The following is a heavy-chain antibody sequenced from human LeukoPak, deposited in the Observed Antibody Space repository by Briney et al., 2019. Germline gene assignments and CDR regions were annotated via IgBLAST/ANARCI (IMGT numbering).Heavy chain of an antibody. J-gene: IGHJ6*02. CDR3: ARDRFEDV. CDR1: GFTFSTYS. D-gene: IGHD3-16*01. CDR2: ISSTSTYI. Sequence: GGSLRLSCAASGFTFSTYSMNWVRQAPGKGLEWVSSISSTSTYIHYADSVKGRFTISRDNAKNSLYLQMNSLRAEDTAVYYCARDRFEDVWGQGTTVTVSS. V-gene: IGHV3-21*01.